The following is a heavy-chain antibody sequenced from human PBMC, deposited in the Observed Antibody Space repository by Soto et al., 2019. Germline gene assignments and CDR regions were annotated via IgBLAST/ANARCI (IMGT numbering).Heavy chain of an antibody. CDR3: ARSYSSSWYAVHYYYYGMDV. V-gene: IGHV1-8*01. Sequence: QVQLVQSGAEVKKPGASVKVSCKASGYTFTSYDINWVRQATRQGLEWMGWMNPNSGNTGYAQKFQGRVTMTRNTSISTAYMELSSLRSVDTAVYYCARSYSSSWYAVHYYYYGMDVWGQGTTVTVSS. CDR2: MNPNSGNT. CDR1: GYTFTSYD. D-gene: IGHD6-13*01. J-gene: IGHJ6*02.